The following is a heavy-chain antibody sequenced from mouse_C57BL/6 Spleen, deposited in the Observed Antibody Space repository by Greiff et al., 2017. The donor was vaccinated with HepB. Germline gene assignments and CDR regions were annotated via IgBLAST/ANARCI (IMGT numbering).Heavy chain of an antibody. D-gene: IGHD2-13*01. J-gene: IGHJ3*01. V-gene: IGHV1-55*01. CDR3: ARSGCADGDYPWFAY. CDR1: GYTFTSYW. Sequence: QVQLQQPGAELVKPGASVKMSCKASGYTFTSYWIIWVKQRPGQGLEWIGDIYPGSGSTNYNEKFKSKATLTVDTSSSTAYMKLSSLTSEDSAVYDCARSGCADGDYPWFAYWGQGTLVTVSA. CDR2: IYPGSGST.